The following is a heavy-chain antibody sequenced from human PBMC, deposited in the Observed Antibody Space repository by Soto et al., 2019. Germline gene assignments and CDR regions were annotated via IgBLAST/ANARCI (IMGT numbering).Heavy chain of an antibody. CDR1: GGTFSSYA. J-gene: IGHJ4*02. V-gene: IGHV1-69*13. Sequence: ASVKVSCKASGGTFSSYAISWVRQAPGQGLEWMGGIIPIFGTANYAQKFQGRVTITADESTSTAYMELSSLRSEDTAVYYCARWADYGSGSYSYYFDYWGQGTLVTVS. D-gene: IGHD3-10*01. CDR3: ARWADYGSGSYSYYFDY. CDR2: IIPIFGTA.